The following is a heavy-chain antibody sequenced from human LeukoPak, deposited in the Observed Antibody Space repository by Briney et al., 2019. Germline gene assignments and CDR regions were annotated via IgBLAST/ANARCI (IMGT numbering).Heavy chain of an antibody. V-gene: IGHV4-61*01. CDR3: ARVITHSSGYYYGGYYYGMDV. J-gene: IGHJ6*02. D-gene: IGHD3-22*01. Sequence: PSETLSLTCTVSGGSVSSGSYYWSWIRQPPGKRPEWIGYIYYSGSTNYNPSLKSRVTISVDTSKNQLSLKLSSVTAADTAVYYCARVITHSSGYYYGGYYYGMDVWGQGTTVTVSS. CDR1: GGSVSSGSYY. CDR2: IYYSGST.